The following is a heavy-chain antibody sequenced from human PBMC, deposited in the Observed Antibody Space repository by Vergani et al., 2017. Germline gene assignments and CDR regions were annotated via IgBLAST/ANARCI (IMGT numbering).Heavy chain of an antibody. CDR1: GFTFSSYA. D-gene: IGHD2-15*01. Sequence: EVQLVESGGGLVQPGGSLRLSCAASGFTFSSYAMSWVRQAPGKGLEWVSAISGSGGSTYYADSVKGRFTISRDNSKNTLYLQMNSLRAEDTAVYYCAKDLFGDIVVVVAAADYWGQGTLVTVSS. CDR3: AKDLFGDIVVVVAAADY. CDR2: ISGSGGST. V-gene: IGHV3-23*04. J-gene: IGHJ4*02.